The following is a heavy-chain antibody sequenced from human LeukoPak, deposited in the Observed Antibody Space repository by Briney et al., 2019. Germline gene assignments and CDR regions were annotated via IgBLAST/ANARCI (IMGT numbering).Heavy chain of an antibody. CDR3: ARNFLEWLPPGRYYYYGMDV. CDR1: GGSISSYY. D-gene: IGHD3-3*01. J-gene: IGHJ6*02. Sequence: SSETLSLTCTVSGGSISSYYWSWIQQPPGKGLEWIGYIYYSGSTNYNPSLKSRVTISVDTSKNQFSLKLSSVTAADTAVYYCARNFLEWLPPGRYYYYGMDVWGQGTTVTVSS. V-gene: IGHV4-59*08. CDR2: IYYSGST.